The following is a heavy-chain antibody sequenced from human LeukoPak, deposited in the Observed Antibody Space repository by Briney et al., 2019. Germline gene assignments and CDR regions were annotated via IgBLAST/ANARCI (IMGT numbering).Heavy chain of an antibody. J-gene: IGHJ5*02. CDR1: GFTFSSYA. CDR2: ISGSGGST. CDR3: AKAGVPAAIAAWFDP. Sequence: GGSLRLSCAASGFTFSSYAMSWVRQAPGKGLERVSAISGSGGSTYYADSVKGRFTISRDNSKNTLYLQMNSLRAEDTAVYYCAKAGVPAAIAAWFDPWGQGTLVTVSS. D-gene: IGHD2-2*02. V-gene: IGHV3-23*01.